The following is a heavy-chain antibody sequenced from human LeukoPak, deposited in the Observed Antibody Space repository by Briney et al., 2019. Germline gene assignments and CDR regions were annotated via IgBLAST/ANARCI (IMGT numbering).Heavy chain of an antibody. V-gene: IGHV4-59*01. CDR2: IYYSGST. Sequence: SETLSLTCTVSGGSISSYYWSWIRQPPGKGLEWIGYIYYSGSTNYNPSLKSRVTISVDTSKNQFSLKLSSVTAADTAVYYCARVRITAYEYYFDYRGQGTLVTVYS. CDR3: ARVRITAYEYYFDY. CDR1: GGSISSYY. D-gene: IGHD1-20*01. J-gene: IGHJ4*02.